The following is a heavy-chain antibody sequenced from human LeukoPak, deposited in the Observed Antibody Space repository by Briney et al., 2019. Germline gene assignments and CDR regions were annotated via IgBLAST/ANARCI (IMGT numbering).Heavy chain of an antibody. CDR2: INPNTGGT. D-gene: IGHD3-22*01. J-gene: IGHJ4*02. V-gene: IGHV1-2*02. CDR1: GYTFTGYY. CDR3: AADLNYYDSSGSGDY. Sequence: ASVKVSCKTSGYTFTGYYMHWVRQAPGQGLEWMGWINPNTGGTNYAQKFQERVTITRDMSTSTAYMELTSLRSEDTAVYYCAADLNYYDSSGSGDYWGQGTLVTVSS.